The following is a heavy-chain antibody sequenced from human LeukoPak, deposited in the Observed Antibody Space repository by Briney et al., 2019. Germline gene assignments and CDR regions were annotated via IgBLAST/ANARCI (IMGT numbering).Heavy chain of an antibody. CDR3: ARDRGTMIVVTYPDY. CDR2: ISSSGSTI. J-gene: IGHJ4*02. V-gene: IGHV3-11*01. CDR1: GFTFSDYY. Sequence: GGSLRLSCAASGFTFSDYYMSWIRQAPGKGLEWVSYISSSGSTIYYADSVKGRFTISRDNAKNSLYLQMNSLRAEDTAVYYCARDRGTMIVVTYPDYWGQGTLVTVSS. D-gene: IGHD3-22*01.